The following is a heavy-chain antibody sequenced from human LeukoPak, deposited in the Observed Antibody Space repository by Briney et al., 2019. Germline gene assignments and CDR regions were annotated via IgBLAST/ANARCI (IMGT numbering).Heavy chain of an antibody. J-gene: IGHJ5*02. D-gene: IGHD2-2*01. V-gene: IGHV1-2*02. Sequence: ASVKVSCKASGYTFTGYYMHWVRQAPGQGLEWMGWINPNSGGTNYAQKFQGRVTMTRDTSISTAYMELSRLRSDDTAVYYGARENEDIVVVPAASFDPWGQGTLVTVSS. CDR2: INPNSGGT. CDR1: GYTFTGYY. CDR3: ARENEDIVVVPAASFDP.